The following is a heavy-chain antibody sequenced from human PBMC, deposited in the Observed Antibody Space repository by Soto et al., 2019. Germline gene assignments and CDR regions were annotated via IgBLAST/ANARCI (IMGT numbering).Heavy chain of an antibody. D-gene: IGHD6-19*01. Sequence: GASVKVSCKASGYTFTNYGITWVRQAPGQGLEWMGWISAYNGDTHYTQRLQGRVTMTTDTSTSTAYMELRGLRAEDTAVYYCAKGDSSGWYPSGGGGMDVWGKGTTVTVSS. CDR2: ISAYNGDT. CDR1: GYTFTNYG. J-gene: IGHJ6*03. CDR3: AKGDSSGWYPSGGGGMDV. V-gene: IGHV1-18*01.